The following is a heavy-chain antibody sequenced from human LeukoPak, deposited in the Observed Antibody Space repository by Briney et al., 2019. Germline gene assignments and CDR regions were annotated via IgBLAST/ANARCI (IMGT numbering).Heavy chain of an antibody. CDR1: GFTCSSYA. D-gene: IGHD3-3*01. V-gene: IGHV3-23*01. CDR2: IGVRADTT. Sequence: GGSLRLSCAASGFTCSSYAMSWVRQAPGKGLEWVSTIGVRADTTYYADSVKGRFTISRDNSKNTLYLQMNSLRAEDTAVYYCADYYDFWSGFNWGQGTLVTVSS. CDR3: ADYYDFWSGFN. J-gene: IGHJ4*02.